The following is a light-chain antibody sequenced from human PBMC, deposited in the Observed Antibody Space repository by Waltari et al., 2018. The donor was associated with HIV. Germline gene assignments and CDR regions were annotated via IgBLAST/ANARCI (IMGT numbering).Light chain of an antibody. Sequence: EIVLTQSPGTLSLSPGERATLSCRASQSVSSSNLAWYQQNPGQAPRLLIYGASSRATGIPDRFSGSGSGTDFTLTISRLEPEDFAVYYCQQYGGSPPTFGQGTKVEIK. CDR3: QQYGGSPPT. CDR1: QSVSSSN. J-gene: IGKJ1*01. CDR2: GAS. V-gene: IGKV3-20*01.